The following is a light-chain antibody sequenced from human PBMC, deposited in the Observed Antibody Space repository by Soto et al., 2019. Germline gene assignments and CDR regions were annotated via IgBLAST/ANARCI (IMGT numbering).Light chain of an antibody. CDR3: QVRTNWSIA. V-gene: IGKV3-11*01. Sequence: FVLTQSPATLSLSPGERATLSCRASQSVSSYLAWYQQKPGQAPRLLIYDASNRATGIPARFSGTGSGTDFTLTINNLEPEDFAAYYCQVRTNWSIAFGRGTRLEIK. J-gene: IGKJ5*01. CDR1: QSVSSY. CDR2: DAS.